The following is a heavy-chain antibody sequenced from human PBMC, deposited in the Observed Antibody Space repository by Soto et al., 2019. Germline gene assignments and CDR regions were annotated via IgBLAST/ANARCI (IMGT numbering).Heavy chain of an antibody. D-gene: IGHD1-20*01. CDR3: ARYKSNYYYGMDV. Sequence: PSETLSLTCTVSGGSISSYYWSWIRQPPGKGLEWIGYIYYSGITNYNPSLKSRVTMSVDTSKNQFSLKLSSVTAADTAVYYCARYKSNYYYGMDVWGQGTTVT. CDR1: GGSISSYY. CDR2: IYYSGIT. J-gene: IGHJ6*02. V-gene: IGHV4-59*01.